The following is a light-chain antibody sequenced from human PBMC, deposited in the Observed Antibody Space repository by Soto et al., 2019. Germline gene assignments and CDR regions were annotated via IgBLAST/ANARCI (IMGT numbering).Light chain of an antibody. CDR2: DVS. J-gene: IGLJ3*02. V-gene: IGLV2-11*01. CDR1: SSDVGDYNL. Sequence: QSALTQPRSVSGSPGQSVTISCTGTSSDVGDYNLVSWYQHHPGKAPKLLIFDVSKRPSGVPDRFSGSKSGNTASLTISGLQAEDEADFYCCSYAGRYTWVFGGGTKVTVL. CDR3: CSYAGRYTWV.